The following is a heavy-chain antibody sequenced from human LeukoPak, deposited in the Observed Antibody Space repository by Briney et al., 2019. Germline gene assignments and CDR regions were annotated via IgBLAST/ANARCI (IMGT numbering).Heavy chain of an antibody. CDR2: INGDGGSR. CDR3: ASASSHRTAAGGDY. Sequence: GGSLRLSCAASGFTFSTYWMHWVRQAPGKGLVWVSRINGDGGSRNYADSVKGRFAISRDNAKNTLYLQMSSLRVEDTAVYYCASASSHRTAAGGDYWGQGTLVTVST. D-gene: IGHD6-13*01. V-gene: IGHV3-74*01. J-gene: IGHJ4*02. CDR1: GFTFSTYW.